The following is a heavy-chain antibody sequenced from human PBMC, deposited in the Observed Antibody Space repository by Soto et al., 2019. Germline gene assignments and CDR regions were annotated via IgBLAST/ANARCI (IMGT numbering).Heavy chain of an antibody. J-gene: IGHJ4*02. CDR1: GGSFTGYS. CDR3: ARRHSHDFYDKNIYVP. D-gene: IGHD3-22*01. V-gene: IGHV4-34*01. Sequence: SSETLSLTCAVYGGSFTGYSWTWIRQPPGKGLEWIGQINHSGSTIYSTSLKSRLTISVPTSKNQFSLELSSVTAADTAMYYCARRHSHDFYDKNIYVPWGQGTQVTVSS. CDR2: INHSGST.